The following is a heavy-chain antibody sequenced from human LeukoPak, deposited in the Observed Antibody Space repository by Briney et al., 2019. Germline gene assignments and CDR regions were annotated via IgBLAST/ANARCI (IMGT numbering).Heavy chain of an antibody. Sequence: APVKVSCKASGYTFTGYYMHWVRQAPGQGLEWMGRINPNSGGTNYAQKSQGRVTMTRDTSISTAYMELSRLRSDDTAVYYCAREEYSSVPFFGMDVWGQGTTVTISS. CDR2: INPNSGGT. CDR3: AREEYSSVPFFGMDV. D-gene: IGHD6-19*01. J-gene: IGHJ6*02. V-gene: IGHV1-2*06. CDR1: GYTFTGYY.